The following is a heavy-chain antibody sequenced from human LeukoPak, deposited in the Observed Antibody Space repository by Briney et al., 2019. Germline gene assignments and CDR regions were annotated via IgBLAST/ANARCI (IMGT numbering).Heavy chain of an antibody. J-gene: IGHJ4*02. Sequence: PGGSLRLSCAASGFTFSSYAMSWVRQAPGKGLEWVSAISGSGGSTYYADSVKGRFTISRDNSKNTLYLQMNSLRAEDTAVYYCAKDPREPGIAVADPLDYWGQGTLVTVSS. V-gene: IGHV3-23*01. CDR3: AKDPREPGIAVADPLDY. D-gene: IGHD6-19*01. CDR1: GFTFSSYA. CDR2: ISGSGGST.